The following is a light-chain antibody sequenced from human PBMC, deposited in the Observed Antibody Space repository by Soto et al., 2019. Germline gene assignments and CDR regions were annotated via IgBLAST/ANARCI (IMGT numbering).Light chain of an antibody. CDR2: DAS. CDR1: QDISNY. Sequence: DIQMTQSPYSLSASVGDRVTITCQASQDISNYLNWYQQKPGKAPKLLIYDASNLETGVPSRFSGSGSGTDFTFTISSLQPEHIATYYCQQYDNLPPLTFGGGTKVEIK. V-gene: IGKV1-33*01. J-gene: IGKJ4*01. CDR3: QQYDNLPPLT.